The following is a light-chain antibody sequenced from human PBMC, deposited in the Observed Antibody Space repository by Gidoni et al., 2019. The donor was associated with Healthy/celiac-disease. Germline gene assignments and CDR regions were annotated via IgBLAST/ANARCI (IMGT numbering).Light chain of an antibody. CDR1: QSVSSSY. V-gene: IGKV3-20*01. CDR2: GAS. J-gene: IGKJ3*01. Sequence: EIVLTHSPGTLSLTPGERATLSCRASQSVSSSYLAWYQQKPGQAPRLLIYGASSRATGIPDRFSGSGSGTDFTLTISRLEPEDFAVYYCQQYGSYRFTFGPGTKVEIK. CDR3: QQYGSYRFT.